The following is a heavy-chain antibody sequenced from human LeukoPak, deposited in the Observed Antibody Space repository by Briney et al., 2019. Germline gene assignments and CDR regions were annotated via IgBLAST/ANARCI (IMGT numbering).Heavy chain of an antibody. V-gene: IGHV1-24*01. J-gene: IGHJ3*02. Sequence: GASVKVSCKLSGYTGIELSMHWVRQVPGKGLEWMGGFDPEDGETKYAQKFQGRVTMTEDTSTDTAYMELSRLTSEDTAVYYCATHTISGVVTYASLIWDRGTLVTVSS. CDR2: FDPEDGET. D-gene: IGHD3-3*01. CDR3: ATHTISGVVTYASLI. CDR1: GYTGIELS.